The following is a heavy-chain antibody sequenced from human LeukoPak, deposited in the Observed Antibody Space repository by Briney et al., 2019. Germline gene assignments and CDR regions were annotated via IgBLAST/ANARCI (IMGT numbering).Heavy chain of an antibody. J-gene: IGHJ4*02. V-gene: IGHV4-34*01. D-gene: IGHD5-12*01. Sequence: PSETLSLTCAVYGGSFSGYYWYWIRQPPGKGLEWIGEINHSGSTNYNPSLKSRVTISVDTSKNQFSLKLSSVTATDTAVYYCARGTGIVATIDTPPFDYWGQGTLVTVSS. CDR1: GGSFSGYY. CDR2: INHSGST. CDR3: ARGTGIVATIDTPPFDY.